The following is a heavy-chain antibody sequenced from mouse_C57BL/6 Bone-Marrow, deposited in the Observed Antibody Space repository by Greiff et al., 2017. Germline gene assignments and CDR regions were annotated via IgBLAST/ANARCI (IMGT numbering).Heavy chain of an antibody. Sequence: VQLQQSGAELVRPGASVKLSCTASGFNIKDDYMHWVKQRPEQGLEWIGWIDPENGDTEYASKFQGKATIPADTSSNTAYLQLSSLTSEDTAVYYCTTLWYFDYWGQGTTLTVSS. D-gene: IGHD1-1*02. CDR2: IDPENGDT. V-gene: IGHV14-4*01. J-gene: IGHJ2*01. CDR1: GFNIKDDY. CDR3: TTLWYFDY.